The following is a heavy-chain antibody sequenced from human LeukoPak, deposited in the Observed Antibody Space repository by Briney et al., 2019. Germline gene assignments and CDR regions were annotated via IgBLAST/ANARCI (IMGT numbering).Heavy chain of an antibody. J-gene: IGHJ4*02. CDR3: ARGGYCSGGSCLVMHFDY. CDR1: GYTFTGYY. V-gene: IGHV1-2*02. D-gene: IGHD2-15*01. Sequence: AASVKVSCKASGYTFTGYYMHWVRQAPGQGLEWMGWINPNSGGTNYAQKFQGRVTMTRDTSISTAYMELSRLRSDDTAVYYCARGGYCSGGSCLVMHFDYWGQGTLVTVSS. CDR2: INPNSGGT.